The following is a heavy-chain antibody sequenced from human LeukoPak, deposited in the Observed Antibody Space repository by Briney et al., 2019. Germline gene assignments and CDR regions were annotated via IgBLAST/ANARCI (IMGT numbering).Heavy chain of an antibody. CDR2: ISGSGGST. Sequence: GGSLRLSCAASGFTFSSYAMSWVRQAPGKGLEWGSAISGSGGSTYYADSVKGRFTISRDNSKNTLYLQMNSLRAEDTAVYYCAKDRGSSSWHFDWYFDLWGRGTLLTVSS. D-gene: IGHD6-13*01. CDR1: GFTFSSYA. V-gene: IGHV3-23*01. CDR3: AKDRGSSSWHFDWYFDL. J-gene: IGHJ2*01.